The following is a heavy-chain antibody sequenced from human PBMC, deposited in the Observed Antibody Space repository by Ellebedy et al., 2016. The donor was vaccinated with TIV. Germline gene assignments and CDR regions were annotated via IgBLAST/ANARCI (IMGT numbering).Heavy chain of an antibody. D-gene: IGHD3-3*01. CDR3: ARDSISAFIAAEDFDY. Sequence: ASVKVSCXASGYTFTSYYMHWVRQAPGQGLEWMGIINPSGGSTSYAQKFQGRVTMTRDTSTSTVYMELSSLRSEDTAVYYCARDSISAFIAAEDFDYWGQGTLVTVSS. J-gene: IGHJ4*02. CDR1: GYTFTSYY. CDR2: INPSGGST. V-gene: IGHV1-46*01.